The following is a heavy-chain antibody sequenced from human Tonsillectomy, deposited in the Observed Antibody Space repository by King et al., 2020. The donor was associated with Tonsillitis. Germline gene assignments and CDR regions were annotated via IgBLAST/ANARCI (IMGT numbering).Heavy chain of an antibody. CDR1: GYSISTSHW. D-gene: IGHD2-2*01. CDR3: ARAEKDQLLPNYYYYYYMDV. V-gene: IGHV4-28*03. Sequence: QLQESGPGLVKPPDTLSLTCAVSGYSISTSHWWGWIRQPPGKGLEWIGYIYYSGSTYYNPSLKSRVTMSVDTPKNQFSLKLSSVTAVDTAVYYCARAEKDQLLPNYYYYYYMDVWGKGTTVTVSS. J-gene: IGHJ6*03. CDR2: IYYSGST.